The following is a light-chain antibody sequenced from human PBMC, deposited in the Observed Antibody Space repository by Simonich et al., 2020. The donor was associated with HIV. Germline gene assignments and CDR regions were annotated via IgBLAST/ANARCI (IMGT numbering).Light chain of an antibody. CDR1: QDISSA. CDR2: DAS. Sequence: AIQLTQSPSSLSASVGDRVTITCRASQDISSALAWYQQKPGKAPKLLIYDASSLESGVPSRFSGSGSGTDFTLTISSLQPEDFATYYCQQYDELPYTFGQGTKLEIK. J-gene: IGKJ2*01. CDR3: QQYDELPYT. V-gene: IGKV1-13*02.